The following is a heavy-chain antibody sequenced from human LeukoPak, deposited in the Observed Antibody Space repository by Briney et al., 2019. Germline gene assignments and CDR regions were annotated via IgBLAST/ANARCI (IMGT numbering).Heavy chain of an antibody. D-gene: IGHD5-24*01. CDR3: AKDKGDGEYVDY. Sequence: RGSLRLSCAASGFNFRDAAMTWVRQAPGKGLEWVSLISGDGGSTYYGDSVEGRFTISRDNSKNSLYLEMNSLKIEDTGLYYCAKDKGDGEYVDYWGQGTLVTVSS. J-gene: IGHJ4*02. CDR2: ISGDGGST. V-gene: IGHV3-43*02. CDR1: GFNFRDAA.